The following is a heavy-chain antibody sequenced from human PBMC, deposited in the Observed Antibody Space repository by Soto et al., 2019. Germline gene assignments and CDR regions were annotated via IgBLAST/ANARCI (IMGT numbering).Heavy chain of an antibody. J-gene: IGHJ3*02. Sequence: GGSLRLSCAASGFTFSSYWMSWVRQAPGKGLEWVANIKQDGSEKYYVDSVKGRFTISRDNAKNSLYLQMNSLRAEDTAVYYCARDRAYYYDSSATPDAFEIWGQGTMVTVSS. D-gene: IGHD3-22*01. CDR3: ARDRAYYYDSSATPDAFEI. V-gene: IGHV3-7*05. CDR2: IKQDGSEK. CDR1: GFTFSSYW.